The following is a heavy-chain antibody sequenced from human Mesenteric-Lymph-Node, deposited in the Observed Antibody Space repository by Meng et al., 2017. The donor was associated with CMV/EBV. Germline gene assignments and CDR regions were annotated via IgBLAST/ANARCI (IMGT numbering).Heavy chain of an antibody. V-gene: IGHV3-48*03. D-gene: IGHD2-8*01. J-gene: IGHJ6*02. CDR1: GFTFSNYE. CDR3: ARRNGPYGMDV. CDR2: ISSSGSTI. Sequence: LSLTCAASGFTFSNYEMSWVRQAPGKGLEWVSYISSSGSTIYYVDSVKGRFTISRDNAKNSLYLQMNSLRAEDTAVYYCARRNGPYGMDVWGQGTTVTVSS.